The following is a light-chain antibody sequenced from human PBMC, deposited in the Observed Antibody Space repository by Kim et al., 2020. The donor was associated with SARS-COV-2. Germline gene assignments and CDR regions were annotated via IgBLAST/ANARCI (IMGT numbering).Light chain of an antibody. Sequence: GQGVTISSSGNNSNIGNIYVSWYQHFPGTAPNLRFYDNNKRPSGIPDRFSGSKSGTSATLAITGLQTGVEAEYLCGTWDSSLTAGVFGGGTQLTVL. CDR2: DNN. J-gene: IGLJ2*01. CDR3: GTWDSSLTAGV. CDR1: NSNIGNIY. V-gene: IGLV1-51*01.